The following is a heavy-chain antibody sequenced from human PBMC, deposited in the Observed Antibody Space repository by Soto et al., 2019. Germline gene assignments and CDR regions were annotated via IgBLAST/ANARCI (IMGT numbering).Heavy chain of an antibody. J-gene: IGHJ4*02. D-gene: IGHD3-22*01. CDR2: ISSSSSTI. CDR3: ARGQYYYDSSGYLY. CDR1: GFTFSSYS. V-gene: IGHV3-48*02. Sequence: EVQLVESGGGLVQPGGSLRLSCAASGFTFSSYSMNWVRQATGKGLEWVSYISSSSSTIYCADSVKGRFTISRDNAKNSLYLQMNSLRDEDTTVYYCARGQYYYDSSGYLYWGQGTLVTVSS.